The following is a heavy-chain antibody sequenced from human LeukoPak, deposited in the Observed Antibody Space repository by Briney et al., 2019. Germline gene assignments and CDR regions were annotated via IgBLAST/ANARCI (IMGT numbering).Heavy chain of an antibody. J-gene: IGHJ4*02. CDR3: ARSGRGLTFGGVIVMVLDY. Sequence: AASVKVSCKAPGGSFGRYAISWVRQAPGQGLEWMGGIIPIFGTANYAQKFQGRVTITADESTSTAYMELSSLRSEDTAVYYCARSGRGLTFGGVIVMVLDYWGQGTLVTVSS. V-gene: IGHV1-69*13. CDR1: GGSFGRYA. D-gene: IGHD3-16*02. CDR2: IIPIFGTA.